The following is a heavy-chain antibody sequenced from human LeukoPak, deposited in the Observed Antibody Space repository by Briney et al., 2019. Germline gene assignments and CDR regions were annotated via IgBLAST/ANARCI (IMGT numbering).Heavy chain of an antibody. CDR3: AREGYASGTRYGMDV. J-gene: IGHJ6*02. V-gene: IGHV3-66*01. D-gene: IGHD3-10*01. CDR1: GFTFSSYS. CDR2: IYAGGTT. Sequence: GGSLRLSCAASGFTFSSYSMNWVRQAPGKGLEWVSVIYAGGTTSYADSVKGRFTISRDSSKNTLYLQRNSLRAEDTAVYYCAREGYASGTRYGMDVWGQGTTVTVSS.